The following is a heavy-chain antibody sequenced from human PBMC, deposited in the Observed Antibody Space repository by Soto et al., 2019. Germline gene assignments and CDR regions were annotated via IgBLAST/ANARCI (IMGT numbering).Heavy chain of an antibody. Sequence: ASVKVSCKASGYTFTIYYMHCVRQSPLQWLEWMGIINPSGGSTSYAQKFQGRVTMTKDTSTSTVYMELSSLRSEDTAVYYCARAPGLAAAGKNKQLDYWGQGTLVTVSS. V-gene: IGHV1-46*01. J-gene: IGHJ4*02. CDR2: INPSGGST. CDR1: GYTFTIYY. D-gene: IGHD6-13*01. CDR3: ARAPGLAAAGKNKQLDY.